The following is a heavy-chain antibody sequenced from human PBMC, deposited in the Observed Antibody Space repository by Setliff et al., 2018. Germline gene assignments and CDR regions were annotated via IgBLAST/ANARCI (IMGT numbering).Heavy chain of an antibody. J-gene: IGHJ4*02. Sequence: GESLKISCAGSGFTFSSYAMSWVRQAPGKGLEWVADISTSGGSYKVYADSVKGRFTISRDNSENTLFLQMTSLRPEDTGVYYCVKVKKPLIRGSGFDYWGRGTLVTVSS. CDR1: GFTFSSYA. V-gene: IGHV3-23*01. D-gene: IGHD3-10*01. CDR2: ISTSGGSYK. CDR3: VKVKKPLIRGSGFDY.